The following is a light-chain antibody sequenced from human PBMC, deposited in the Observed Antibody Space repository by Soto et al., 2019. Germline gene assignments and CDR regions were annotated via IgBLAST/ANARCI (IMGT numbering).Light chain of an antibody. J-gene: IGLJ1*01. CDR3: CSYAGSDTYV. V-gene: IGLV2-23*02. CDR1: SNNVGNYNL. CDR2: EVY. Sequence: QSVLTQPASVSGSPGQSIAISCTGTSNNVGNYNLVSWYQQHPGKAPKLMIYEVYKRPPGVSNRFSGSKSGITASLTISGLQAEDEGDYYCCSYAGSDTYVFGTGTKDTDL.